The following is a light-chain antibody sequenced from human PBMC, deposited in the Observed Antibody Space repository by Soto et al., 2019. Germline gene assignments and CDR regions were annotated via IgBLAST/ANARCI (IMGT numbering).Light chain of an antibody. CDR3: QQGYTTPQVT. Sequence: DIQMTQSPSSLSASIGDTVTITCRASQTISRYLNWYQQKPGKAPTLLIFGASSLERGAPTRFSGRGSGTDFTLTGNSLQPEDFATYYCQQGYTTPQVTFGQGTKVDIK. V-gene: IGKV1-39*01. CDR1: QTISRY. CDR2: GAS. J-gene: IGKJ1*01.